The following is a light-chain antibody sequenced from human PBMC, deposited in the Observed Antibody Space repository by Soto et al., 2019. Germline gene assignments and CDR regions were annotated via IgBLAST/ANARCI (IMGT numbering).Light chain of an antibody. J-gene: IGKJ4*01. CDR2: ATS. V-gene: IGKV1-39*01. CDR1: QSITIY. CDR3: HNSLTTPLT. Sequence: DTLLTQSPSSLSASVGDRVTITCRASQSITIYLNWYQQKPGKAPKLLIFATSSLQSGVPSRFSGSGSGTDFTLTISRRQPEDLAPYYCHNSLTTPLTFGGGTRMEIK.